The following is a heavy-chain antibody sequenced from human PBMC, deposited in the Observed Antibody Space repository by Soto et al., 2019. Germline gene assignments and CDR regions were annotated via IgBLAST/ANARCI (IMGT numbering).Heavy chain of an antibody. CDR2: IYPGDSDT. Sequence: GESLKISCKGSGYSFTSYWIGWVRQMPGKGLEWMGIIYPGDSDTRYSPSFQGQVTISADKSISTAYLQWSSLKASDTAMYYCATPGTTMPRGVNYGLDVWGQGTTVTVSS. CDR3: ATPGTTMPRGVNYGLDV. D-gene: IGHD3-10*01. J-gene: IGHJ6*02. V-gene: IGHV5-51*01. CDR1: GYSFTSYW.